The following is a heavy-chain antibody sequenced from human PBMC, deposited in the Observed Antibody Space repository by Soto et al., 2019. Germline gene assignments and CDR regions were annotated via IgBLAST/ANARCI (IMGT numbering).Heavy chain of an antibody. V-gene: IGHV3-7*03. CDR2: IKCDGSEK. CDR1: GFSFSSSW. Sequence: PGGSLRLSCAASGFSFSSSWMYWVCQAPEKGLEWVADIKCDGSEKYYVDSVKGRLTISRDNAKNSLYLQVNSLRAEDMTVSYCVRVEEVNQWFGDLLVDYWGQGTLVTVSS. J-gene: IGHJ4*02. D-gene: IGHD3-10*01. CDR3: VRVEEVNQWFGDLLVDY.